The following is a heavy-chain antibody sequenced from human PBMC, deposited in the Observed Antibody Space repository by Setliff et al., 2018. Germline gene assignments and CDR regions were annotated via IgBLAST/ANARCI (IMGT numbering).Heavy chain of an antibody. V-gene: IGHV1-2*06. Sequence: ASVKVSCKASGYTFTGYYMHWVRQAPGQGLEWMGRINPNSGGTNYAQKFQGRVTMTRDTSISTAYMELSRLRSDDTAVYYCARSNYDILTRNWFDPWGQGTLVTVSP. D-gene: IGHD3-9*01. J-gene: IGHJ5*02. CDR1: GYTFTGYY. CDR3: ARSNYDILTRNWFDP. CDR2: INPNSGGT.